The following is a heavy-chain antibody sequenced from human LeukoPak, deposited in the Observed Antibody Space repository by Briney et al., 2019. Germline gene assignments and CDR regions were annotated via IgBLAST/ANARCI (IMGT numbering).Heavy chain of an antibody. J-gene: IGHJ4*02. CDR2: IIPIFGTA. Sequence: GASVKVSCKASGGTFSSYAISWVRQAPGQGLEWMGGIIPIFGTANYAQKFQGRVTITTDGSTSTAYMELSSLRSDDTAVYYCARGLGMYYYETSDYWAREPWSPSPQ. V-gene: IGHV1-69*05. D-gene: IGHD3-22*01. CDR1: GGTFSSYA. CDR3: ARGLGMYYYETSDY.